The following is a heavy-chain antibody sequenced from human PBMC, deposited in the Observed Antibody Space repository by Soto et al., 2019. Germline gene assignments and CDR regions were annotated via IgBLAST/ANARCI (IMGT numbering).Heavy chain of an antibody. CDR2: INHSGST. Sequence: SETLSLTCAVYGGSFSGYYWSWIRQPPGKGLEWIGEINHSGSTNYNPSLKSRVTISVDTSKNQFSLKLSSVTAADTAVYYCARASLPFGYRPLDYWGQGTLVTVYS. V-gene: IGHV4-34*01. CDR1: GGSFSGYY. CDR3: ARASLPFGYRPLDY. J-gene: IGHJ4*02. D-gene: IGHD3-16*01.